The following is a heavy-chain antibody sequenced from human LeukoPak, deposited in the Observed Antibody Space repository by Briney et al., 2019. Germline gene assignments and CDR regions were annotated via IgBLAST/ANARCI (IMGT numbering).Heavy chain of an antibody. CDR2: ISAYNGNT. D-gene: IGHD6-13*01. V-gene: IGHV1-18*01. CDR3: ARDQGPSSSWYSWFDP. CDR1: GGTFSSYG. Sequence: ASVKVSCKASGGTFSSYGISWVRQAPGQGLEWMGWISAYNGNTNYAQKLQGRVTMTTDTSTSTAYMELRSLRSDDTAVYYCARDQGPSSSWYSWFDPWGQGTLVTVSS. J-gene: IGHJ5*02.